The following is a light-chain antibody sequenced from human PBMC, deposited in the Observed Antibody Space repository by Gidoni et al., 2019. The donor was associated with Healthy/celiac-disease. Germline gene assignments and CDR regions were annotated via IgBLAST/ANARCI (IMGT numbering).Light chain of an antibody. V-gene: IGKV1-16*02. J-gene: IGKJ2*01. CDR3: QQYNSYPRT. CDR1: QCISNS. CDR2: AAS. Sequence: IQITPSPSSLSASVGDRVTINCRASQCISNSLTWFQQKPGKAPKSLIYAASSFQSGVPSKFSGSGSGTDFTLTILSLQPEDFATYYCQQYNSYPRTFGQGTKLEIK.